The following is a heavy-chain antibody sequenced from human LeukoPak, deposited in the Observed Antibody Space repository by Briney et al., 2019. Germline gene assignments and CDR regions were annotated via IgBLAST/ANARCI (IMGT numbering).Heavy chain of an antibody. CDR2: IYPRDGST. V-gene: IGHV1-46*01. CDR1: GYTFTNNY. J-gene: IGHJ4*02. Sequence: ASVKASCKASGYTFTNNYLHWVRQAPGQGLEWMGMIYPRDGSTNYAQNFQGRVTVTRDTSTTTVHMELRGLRSEDTAVYYCARDQEGFDYWGQGTVVTVSS. CDR3: ARDQEGFDY.